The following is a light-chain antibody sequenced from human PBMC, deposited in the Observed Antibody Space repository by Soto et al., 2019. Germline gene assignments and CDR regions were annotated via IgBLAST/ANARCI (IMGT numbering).Light chain of an antibody. J-gene: IGKJ5*01. CDR3: QQRSNRIT. Sequence: EFVLTQSPATLYLSQGKRSSLLFRASQSVAGSLAWYQQKPGQAPRLLIYDISTRAAAIPARFSGSGSGTDFTLTVSSLEPEDFALYYCQQRSNRITFGQGTRLEIK. V-gene: IGKV3-11*01. CDR2: DIS. CDR1: QSVAGS.